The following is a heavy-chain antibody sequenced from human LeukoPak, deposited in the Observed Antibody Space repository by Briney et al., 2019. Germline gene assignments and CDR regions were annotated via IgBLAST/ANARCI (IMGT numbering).Heavy chain of an antibody. D-gene: IGHD3-22*01. CDR2: INPSGGST. Sequence: ASVKVSCKASGYTFTSYYMHWVRQAPGPGLEWMGIINPSGGSTSYAQKFQGRVTMTRDTSTSTVYMELSSLRSEDTAVYYCARVGHYYDSSGYRFDPWGQGTLVTVSS. V-gene: IGHV1-46*03. J-gene: IGHJ5*02. CDR3: ARVGHYYDSSGYRFDP. CDR1: GYTFTSYY.